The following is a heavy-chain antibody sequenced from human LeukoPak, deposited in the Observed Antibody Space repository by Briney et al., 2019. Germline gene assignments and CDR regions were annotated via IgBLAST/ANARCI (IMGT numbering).Heavy chain of an antibody. V-gene: IGHV1-2*02. Sequence: GASVKVSCKASGYTFTSYDINWVRQATGQGLEWMGWMNPNSGGTNYAQKFQGRVTMTRDTSISTAYMELSRLRSDDTAVYYCARGPEEYYYGSGSFDYWGQGTLVTVSS. J-gene: IGHJ4*02. D-gene: IGHD3-10*01. CDR1: GYTFTSYD. CDR3: ARGPEEYYYGSGSFDY. CDR2: MNPNSGGT.